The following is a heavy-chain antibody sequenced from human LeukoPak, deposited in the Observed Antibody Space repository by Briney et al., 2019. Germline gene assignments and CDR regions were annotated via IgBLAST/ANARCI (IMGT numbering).Heavy chain of an antibody. D-gene: IGHD1-1*01. Sequence: PGGSLRPSCAAPGITFSNYNMNWVRQAPGKGLEWISSITSSSSYTFYADSVKGRFTISRDNAKNSLYLQMNSLRVEDTAVYYCARDPYNGAYSEGYYYYYMDVWGKGTTVTVSS. CDR1: GITFSNYN. J-gene: IGHJ6*03. CDR3: ARDPYNGAYSEGYYYYYMDV. V-gene: IGHV3-21*01. CDR2: ITSSSSYT.